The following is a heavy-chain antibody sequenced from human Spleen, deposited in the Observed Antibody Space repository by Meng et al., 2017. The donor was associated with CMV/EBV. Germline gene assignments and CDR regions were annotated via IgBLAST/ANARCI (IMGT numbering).Heavy chain of an antibody. CDR1: GGAISSGDYS. J-gene: IGHJ4*02. V-gene: IGHV4-30-4*08. CDR2: IYYSGST. CDR3: ARGVVTRWAD. D-gene: IGHD2-21*02. Sequence: QGQLQWPGPGLVKPSQTLSLTCIVSGGAISSGDYSWSWIRQPPGKGLEWIGYIYYSGSTYYNPSLKSRVTISVDTSKNQFSLKLSSVTAADTAVYYCARGVVTRWADWGQGTLVTVSS.